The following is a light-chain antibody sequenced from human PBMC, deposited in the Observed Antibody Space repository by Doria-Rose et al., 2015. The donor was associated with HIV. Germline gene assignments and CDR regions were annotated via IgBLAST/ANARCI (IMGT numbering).Light chain of an antibody. CDR1: QSFSSTC. J-gene: IGKJ1*01. CDR3: LQYGTSWT. V-gene: IGKV3-20*01. Sequence: TQSPGTLSLSPGERATLSCRASQSFSSTCLAWYQQKPGQAPSLLIYDGSTRATGIPDGFSASGSGTDFTLTINRLEPEDFAPYYCLQYGTSWTFGQGTKVEI. CDR2: DGS.